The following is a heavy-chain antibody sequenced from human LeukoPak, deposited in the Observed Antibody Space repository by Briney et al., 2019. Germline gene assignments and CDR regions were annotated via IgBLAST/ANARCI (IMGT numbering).Heavy chain of an antibody. D-gene: IGHD3-22*01. J-gene: IGHJ4*02. CDR2: INHSGST. CDR3: ARGKRITMIVGGKGQFDY. Sequence: SETLSLTCAVYGGSFSGYYWSWIRQPPGKGLEWIGEINHSGSTNYNPSLKSRVTISVDTSKNQFSLKLSSVTAADTAVYYCARGKRITMIVGGKGQFDYWGQGTLVTVSS. V-gene: IGHV4-34*01. CDR1: GGSFSGYY.